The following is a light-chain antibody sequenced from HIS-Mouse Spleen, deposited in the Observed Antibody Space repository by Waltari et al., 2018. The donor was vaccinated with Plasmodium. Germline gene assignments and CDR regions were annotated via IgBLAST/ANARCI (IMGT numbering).Light chain of an antibody. J-gene: IGKJ1*01. CDR3: QQYGSSGT. CDR2: GAS. Sequence: LSCRASQSVSSSYLAWYQQKPGQAPRLLIYGASSRATGIPDRFSGSGSGTDFTLTISRLEPEDFAVYYCQQYGSSGTFGQGTKVEIK. CDR1: QSVSSSY. V-gene: IGKV3-20*01.